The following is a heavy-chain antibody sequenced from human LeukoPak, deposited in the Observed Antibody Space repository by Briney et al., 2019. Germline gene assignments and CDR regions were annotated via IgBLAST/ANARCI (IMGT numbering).Heavy chain of an antibody. D-gene: IGHD1-7*01. J-gene: IGHJ4*02. Sequence: GGSLRLSCAASGFTFTNYWMHWVRQAPGKGLVWVSRINSDGSSTTYADSVKGRFTISRDNAKNSLYLQMNSLRAEDTAVYYCAKSSGITGTTSLFDYWGQGTLVTVSS. V-gene: IGHV3-74*01. CDR2: INSDGSST. CDR3: AKSSGITGTTSLFDY. CDR1: GFTFTNYW.